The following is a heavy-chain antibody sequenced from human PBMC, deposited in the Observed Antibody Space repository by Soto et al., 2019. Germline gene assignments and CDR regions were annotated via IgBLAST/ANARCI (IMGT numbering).Heavy chain of an antibody. J-gene: IGHJ6*02. Sequence: EVQLVESGGGLVKPGGSLRLSCVASGLTFSNVWMTWVRQVPGKGLEWVGRIKRKSDGGTSEYAAPLKDIFTISKDDSKNTLYSQKKSLKTEDTAVYYCTPGGGTISSGVDVWGQGTSVTVSS. CDR2: IKRKSDGGTS. CDR3: TPGGGTISSGVDV. D-gene: IGHD3-16*01. V-gene: IGHV3-15*01. CDR1: GLTFSNVW.